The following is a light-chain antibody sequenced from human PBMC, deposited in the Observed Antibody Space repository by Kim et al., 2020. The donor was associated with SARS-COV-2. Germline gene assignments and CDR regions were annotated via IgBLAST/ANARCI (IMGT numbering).Light chain of an antibody. V-gene: IGLV7-46*01. CDR2: DTG. Sequence: PGETDTLPCASSTGAVTPTHYPYWFQKKPGEVPRTLIFDTGSRHSWTPARFSGSLSGDKAVLTLAGAQPEDEGDYYCLLSFSGIRVFGGGTQLTVL. CDR1: TGAVTPTHY. CDR3: LLSFSGIRV. J-gene: IGLJ3*02.